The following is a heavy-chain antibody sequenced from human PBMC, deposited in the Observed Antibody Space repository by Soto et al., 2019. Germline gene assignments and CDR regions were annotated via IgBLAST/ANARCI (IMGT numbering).Heavy chain of an antibody. CDR2: INHSGST. CDR1: GGSFSGYY. CDR3: ARINNDFWSGPSPLFDY. Sequence: QVQLQQWGAGLLKPSETLSLTCAVYGGSFSGYYWSWIRQPPGKGLEWIGEINHSGSTNYNPSLKSRVTISVDTSKNQFSLKLSSVTAADTAVYYCARINNDFWSGPSPLFDYWGQGTLVTVSS. D-gene: IGHD3-3*01. J-gene: IGHJ4*02. V-gene: IGHV4-34*01.